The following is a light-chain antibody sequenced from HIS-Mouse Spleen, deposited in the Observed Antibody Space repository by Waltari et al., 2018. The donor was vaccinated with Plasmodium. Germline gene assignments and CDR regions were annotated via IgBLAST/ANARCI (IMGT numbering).Light chain of an antibody. CDR3: SSYTSSSTLV. CDR1: SSDVGGYNY. J-gene: IGLJ2*01. V-gene: IGLV2-14*03. CDR2: DVS. Sequence: QSALTQPASVSGSPGQSITISCTGTSSDVGGYNYVSWYQQHPGKAPKPRIYDVSNRPSGVSKRFSGSKSGNTAALTISGLQAEDEADYYCSSYTSSSTLVFGGGTKLTVL.